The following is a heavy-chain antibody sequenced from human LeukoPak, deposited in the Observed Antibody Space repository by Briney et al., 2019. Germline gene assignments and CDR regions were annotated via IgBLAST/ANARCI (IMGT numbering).Heavy chain of an antibody. Sequence: ASVKVSCKASGYIFTGYHMHWVRQAPGQGLEWMGWINPNSGGTNSAQKFQGRVTMTRNTSISTAYMELSSLRSEDTAVYYCARGLGSSRTMTTDYWGQGTLVTVSS. V-gene: IGHV1-2*02. D-gene: IGHD6-13*01. CDR2: INPNSGGT. J-gene: IGHJ4*02. CDR3: ARGLGSSRTMTTDY. CDR1: GYIFTGYH.